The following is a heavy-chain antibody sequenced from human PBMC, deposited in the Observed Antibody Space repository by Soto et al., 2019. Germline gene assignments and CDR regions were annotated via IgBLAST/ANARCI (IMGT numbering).Heavy chain of an antibody. CDR1: GYTFTSYY. CDR3: ARGPSCGGDCYLFDY. V-gene: IGHV1-46*01. CDR2: INPGGGRT. J-gene: IGHJ4*02. Sequence: QVQLVQSGAEVTKPGASVKLSCKASGYTFTSYYIHWVRQAPGQGLEWVAMINPGGGRTKNAQMFQGRDTLTRDTSAGTVDMELSSLTSDDTAVYYCARGPSCGGDCYLFDYWGQGSLVTVSS. D-gene: IGHD2-21*02.